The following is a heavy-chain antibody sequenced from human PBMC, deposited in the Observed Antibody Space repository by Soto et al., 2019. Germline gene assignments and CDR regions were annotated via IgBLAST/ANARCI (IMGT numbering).Heavy chain of an antibody. V-gene: IGHV4-39*07. CDR2: IYYSGST. Sequence: SETLSLTCTVSGGSISSSSDYWGWIRQPPGKGLEWIGSIYYSGSTYYNPSLKSRVTISVDTSTSTAYMELSSLRSEDTAVYYCARDESKSSSWSIFDYWGQGTLVTVSS. CDR3: ARDESKSSSWSIFDY. D-gene: IGHD6-13*01. CDR1: GGSISSSSDY. J-gene: IGHJ4*02.